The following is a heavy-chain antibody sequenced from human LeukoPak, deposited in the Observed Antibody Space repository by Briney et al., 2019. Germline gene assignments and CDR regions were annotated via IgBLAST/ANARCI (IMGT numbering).Heavy chain of an antibody. D-gene: IGHD6-13*01. Sequence: GGSLRLSCAASGFTFSSYAMHWVRQAPGKGLEWVAVISYDGSNKYYADSVKGRFTISRDNSKNTLYLQMNSLGAEDTAVYYCAREHSSSWRYFDYWGQGTLVTVSS. CDR2: ISYDGSNK. V-gene: IGHV3-30*04. J-gene: IGHJ4*02. CDR3: AREHSSSWRYFDY. CDR1: GFTFSSYA.